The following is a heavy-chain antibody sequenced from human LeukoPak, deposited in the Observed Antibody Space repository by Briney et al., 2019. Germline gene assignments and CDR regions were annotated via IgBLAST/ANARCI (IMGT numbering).Heavy chain of an antibody. D-gene: IGHD6-6*01. J-gene: IGHJ5*02. CDR1: GESFSGYY. CDR2: INHSGST. CDR3: ASTVIAARWFDP. V-gene: IGHV4-34*01. Sequence: SETLSLTCAVYGESFSGYYWSWIRQPPGKGLEWIGEINHSGSTNYNPSLKSRVTISVDTSKNQFSLKLSSVTAADTAVYYCASTVIAARWFDPWGQGTLVTVSS.